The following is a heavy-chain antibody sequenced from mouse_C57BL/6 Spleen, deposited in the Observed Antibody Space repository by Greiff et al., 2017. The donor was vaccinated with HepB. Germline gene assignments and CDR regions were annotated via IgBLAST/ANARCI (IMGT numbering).Heavy chain of an antibody. CDR3: ARSGYGSSYVGFAY. J-gene: IGHJ3*01. D-gene: IGHD1-1*01. V-gene: IGHV1-80*01. Sequence: QVQLQQSGAELVKPGASVKISCKASGYAFSSYWMNWVKQRPGKGLEWIGQIYPGDGDTNYNGKFKGKATLTADKSSSTAYMQLSSLTSEDSAVYFWARSGYGSSYVGFAYWGQGTLVTVSA. CDR1: GYAFSSYW. CDR2: IYPGDGDT.